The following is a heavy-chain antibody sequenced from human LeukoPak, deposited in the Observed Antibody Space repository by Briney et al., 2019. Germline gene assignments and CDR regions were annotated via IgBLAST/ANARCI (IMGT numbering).Heavy chain of an antibody. CDR3: ALEDCGGGSCNKAFDY. CDR2: IYPGDSDT. J-gene: IGHJ4*02. Sequence: GESLKISCKGSGYSFTSYWIGWVRQMPGKGLEWMGIIYPGDSDTRYSPSFQGQVTISADKSISTAYLQWSSLKASDTAMYYCALEDCGGGSCNKAFDYWGQGTLVTVSS. D-gene: IGHD2-15*01. CDR1: GYSFTSYW. V-gene: IGHV5-51*01.